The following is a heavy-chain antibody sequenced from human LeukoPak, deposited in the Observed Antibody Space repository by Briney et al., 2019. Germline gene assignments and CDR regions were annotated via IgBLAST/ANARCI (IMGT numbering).Heavy chain of an antibody. CDR2: IYHSGDT. CDR1: GYSVSSGYY. Sequence: SETLSLTCTVYGYSVSSGYYWGWIRQPPGKGLEWIASIYHSGDTYYNPSLRSRVTISLDTSKNQLSLKLSSVTAADTAVYYCARSKAHLSTSWYGNWFDPWGQGTLVTVSS. J-gene: IGHJ5*02. V-gene: IGHV4-38-2*02. D-gene: IGHD2-2*01. CDR3: ARSKAHLSTSWYGNWFDP.